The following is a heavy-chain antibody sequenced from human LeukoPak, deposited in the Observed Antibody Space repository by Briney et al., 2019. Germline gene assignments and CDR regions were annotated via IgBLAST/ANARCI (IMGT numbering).Heavy chain of an antibody. V-gene: IGHV1-18*01. CDR2: ISAYNGNT. CDR1: GYTFTSYG. CDR3: ARDREDIVVVVAARPSNYMDV. D-gene: IGHD2-15*01. Sequence: GASVKVSCKASGYTFTSYGISWVRQAPGQGLEWMGWISAYNGNTNYAQKLQGRVTMTTDTSTSTAYMELRSLRSDDTAVYYCARDREDIVVVVAARPSNYMDVWGKGTTVTISS. J-gene: IGHJ6*03.